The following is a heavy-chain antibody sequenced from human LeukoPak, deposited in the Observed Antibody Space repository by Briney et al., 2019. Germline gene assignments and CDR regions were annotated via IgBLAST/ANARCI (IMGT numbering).Heavy chain of an antibody. CDR2: IKRETDGGTI. J-gene: IGHJ6*02. D-gene: IGHD1-7*01. CDR3: TTDEDWNYARKDV. Sequence: GGSLRLSCAASGFTLNNAWKSWVRQAPGKGLEWLGRIKRETDGGTIDYAAPVKGRFTISRDDSRNTLYLQMDSLKIEDTDVYYCTTDEDWNYARKDVWGQGATVIVSS. CDR1: GFTLNNAW. V-gene: IGHV3-15*01.